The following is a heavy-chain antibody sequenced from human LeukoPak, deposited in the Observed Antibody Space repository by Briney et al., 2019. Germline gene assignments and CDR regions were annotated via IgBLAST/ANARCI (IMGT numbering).Heavy chain of an antibody. CDR1: GFTVSNNY. CDR3: ATSSGSYDAFDI. D-gene: IGHD3-22*01. V-gene: IGHV3-53*01. CDR2: IYSGGST. Sequence: GGSLRLSCAVSGFTVSNNYMSWVRQAPGKGLEWVSVIYSGGSTYYADSVKGRFTISRDNSKNTLYLQMNSPRAEDTAVYYCATSSGSYDAFDIWGQGTMVTVSS. J-gene: IGHJ3*02.